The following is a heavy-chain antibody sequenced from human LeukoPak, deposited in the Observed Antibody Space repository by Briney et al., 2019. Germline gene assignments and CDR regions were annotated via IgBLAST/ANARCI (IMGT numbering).Heavy chain of an antibody. CDR3: ARGLDYDFWSGYAPFDP. D-gene: IGHD3-3*01. Sequence: ASVKVSCKASGYTFTSYDINWVRQATGQGLEWMGWMNPNSGNTGYAQKFQGRVTITRNTSISTAYMELSSLRSEDTAVYYCARGLDYDFWSGYAPFDPWGQGTLVTVSS. CDR2: MNPNSGNT. CDR1: GYTFTSYD. J-gene: IGHJ5*02. V-gene: IGHV1-8*03.